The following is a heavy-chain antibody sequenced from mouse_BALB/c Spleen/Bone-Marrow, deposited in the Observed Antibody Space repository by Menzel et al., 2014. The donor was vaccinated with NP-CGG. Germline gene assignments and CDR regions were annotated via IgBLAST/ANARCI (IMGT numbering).Heavy chain of an antibody. D-gene: IGHD4-1*01. CDR2: INPSTGYT. CDR1: DYTFTSYW. Sequence: LQESGAELAKPGASVKMSCKASDYTFTSYWMHWVKQRPGQGLEWIGYINPSTGYTEYNQKFKDKATLTADKSSSTAYMQRSSLTSEDSAVYYCARSGLDYWGQGTTFTVSS. V-gene: IGHV1-7*01. J-gene: IGHJ2*01. CDR3: ARSGLDY.